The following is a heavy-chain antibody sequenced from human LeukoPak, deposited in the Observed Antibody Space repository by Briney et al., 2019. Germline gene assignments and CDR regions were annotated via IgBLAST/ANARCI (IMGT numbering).Heavy chain of an antibody. CDR2: IDHSGST. D-gene: IGHD1-1*01. J-gene: IGHJ5*02. V-gene: IGHV4-34*01. CDR3: ARYINTWFAP. CDR1: GGSFSGYY. Sequence: PSETLSLTCAVYGGSFSGYYWTWIRQPPGKGLEWIGEIDHSGSTDYNPTLKGRVTISADASQNQFSLRLTSVTAADSGVYYCARYINTWFAPWGQGTLVTVPS.